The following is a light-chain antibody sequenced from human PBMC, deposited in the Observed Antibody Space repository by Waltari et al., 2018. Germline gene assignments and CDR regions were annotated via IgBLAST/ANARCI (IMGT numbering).Light chain of an antibody. CDR3: QNHERLPAT. Sequence: VLTQSPGTLSLSPGETATLSCRASQSISKYLVWYQQRPGHAPRLLIYAASTRATGVPDRFSGSGYGTDFTLTISRLEPEDFAVYYCQNHERLPATFGQGTKGEIK. CDR1: QSISKY. CDR2: AAS. V-gene: IGKV3-20*01. J-gene: IGKJ1*01.